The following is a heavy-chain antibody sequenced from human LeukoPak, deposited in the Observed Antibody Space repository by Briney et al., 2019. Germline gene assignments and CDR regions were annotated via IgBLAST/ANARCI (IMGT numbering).Heavy chain of an antibody. CDR1: GFTFSSYA. CDR3: AKDRGYSYGWYDY. Sequence: GGSLRLSCAASGFTFSSYAMSWVRQAPGKGLEWVSAISGSGGSTYYADSVKGRFTISRDNFKNTLYLQMNSLRAEDTAVYYCAKDRGYSYGWYDYWGQGTLVTVSS. V-gene: IGHV3-23*01. CDR2: ISGSGGST. J-gene: IGHJ4*02. D-gene: IGHD5-18*01.